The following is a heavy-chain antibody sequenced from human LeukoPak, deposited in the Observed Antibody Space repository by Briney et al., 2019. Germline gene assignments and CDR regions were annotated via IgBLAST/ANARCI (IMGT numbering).Heavy chain of an antibody. CDR3: ARDRRSITMVRGVTHWYFDL. J-gene: IGHJ2*01. Sequence: SETLSLTCTVSGGSISSYYWSWIRQPPGKGLEWIGYIYYSGSTNYNPSLKSRVTISVDTSKNQFSLKLSSVTAADTAVYYCARDRRSITMVRGVTHWYFDLWGRGTLVTVSS. CDR2: IYYSGST. V-gene: IGHV4-59*01. D-gene: IGHD3-10*01. CDR1: GGSISSYY.